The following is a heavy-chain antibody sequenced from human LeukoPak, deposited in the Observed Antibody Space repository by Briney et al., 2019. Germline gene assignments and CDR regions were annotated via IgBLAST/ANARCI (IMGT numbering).Heavy chain of an antibody. CDR3: ARSSGAGTFSY. D-gene: IGHD6-25*01. J-gene: IGHJ4*02. CDR2: VYYGRSP. V-gene: IGHV4-39*02. CDR1: GDSISRSTYY. Sequence: SETLSLTCTVSGDSISRSTYYWAWIRQPPGKGLEWIGSVYYGRSPYFNPSLESRATISVDTSKNHFSLKMSSVTAADTAVYYCARSSGAGTFSYWGQGTLVTASS.